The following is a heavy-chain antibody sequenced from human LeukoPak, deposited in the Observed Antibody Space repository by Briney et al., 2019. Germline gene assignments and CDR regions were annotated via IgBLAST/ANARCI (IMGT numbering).Heavy chain of an antibody. CDR3: ARDRDYGDYNTQDLFVY. J-gene: IGHJ4*02. V-gene: IGHV1-46*01. CDR2: INPSGGST. Sequence: ASVKVSCKASGYIFTSYYMHWVRQAPGQGLEWMGIINPSGGSTTYAQKFQGRVTMTTDTSTSTAYMELRSLRSDDTAVYYCARDRDYGDYNTQDLFVYWGQGPLVTVSS. D-gene: IGHD4-17*01. CDR1: GYIFTSYY.